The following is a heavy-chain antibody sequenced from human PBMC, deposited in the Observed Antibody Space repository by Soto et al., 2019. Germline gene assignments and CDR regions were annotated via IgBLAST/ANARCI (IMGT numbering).Heavy chain of an antibody. J-gene: IGHJ4*02. CDR3: ARAGRYSSSWYGGY. CDR2: ISYDGSNK. Sequence: GGSLRLSCAASGFTFSSYAMHWVRQAPGKGLEWVAVISYDGSNKYYADSVKGRFTISRDNSKNTLYLQMNSLRAEDTAVYYCARAGRYSSSWYGGYWGQGNLVTVS. D-gene: IGHD6-13*01. CDR1: GFTFSSYA. V-gene: IGHV3-30-3*01.